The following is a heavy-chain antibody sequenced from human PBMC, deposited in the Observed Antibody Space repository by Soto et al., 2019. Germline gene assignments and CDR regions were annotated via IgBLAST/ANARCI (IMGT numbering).Heavy chain of an antibody. CDR1: GFTFSTYY. Sequence: DVQLVESGGGLVQPGGSLRLSCAASGFTFSTYYMTWVRQAPGKGLEWVASIKSDGSEQYYVDSVKGRFTISRDNAKNSLYLQMNSLRAGDTALYYCSRENWFQDYWGQGTRVTVSS. V-gene: IGHV3-7*03. CDR3: SRENWFQDY. J-gene: IGHJ4*02. CDR2: IKSDGSEQ. D-gene: IGHD3-10*01.